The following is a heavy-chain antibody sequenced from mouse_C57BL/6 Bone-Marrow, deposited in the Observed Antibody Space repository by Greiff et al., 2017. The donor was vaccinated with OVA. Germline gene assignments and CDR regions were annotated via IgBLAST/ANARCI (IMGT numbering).Heavy chain of an antibody. CDR3: TRQHEYLDI. CDR1: GFNFRSYA. J-gene: IGHJ1*03. Sequence: EVMVVESGEGLVKPGGSLKLSCAASGFNFRSYAMSWVRQTPEKRLEWVAYISSGGDYIYYADTVKGRFTISRDNARNTLYLQMSSLKSEDTAMYYSTRQHEYLDIWGTGTAVTVSS. CDR2: ISSGGDYI. V-gene: IGHV5-9-1*02.